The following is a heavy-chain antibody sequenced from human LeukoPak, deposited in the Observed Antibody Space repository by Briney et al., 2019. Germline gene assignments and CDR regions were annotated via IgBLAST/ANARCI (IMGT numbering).Heavy chain of an antibody. D-gene: IGHD6-13*01. Sequence: GRSLRLSCAASGFTFSDYYMSWIRQAPGKGLEWVSYISSSGSTIYYADSVKGRFTISRDNAKNSLYLQMNSLRAEDTAVYYCARMNYSSSRSSLAFDIWGQGTMVTVSS. V-gene: IGHV3-11*01. J-gene: IGHJ3*02. CDR3: ARMNYSSSRSSLAFDI. CDR1: GFTFSDYY. CDR2: ISSSGSTI.